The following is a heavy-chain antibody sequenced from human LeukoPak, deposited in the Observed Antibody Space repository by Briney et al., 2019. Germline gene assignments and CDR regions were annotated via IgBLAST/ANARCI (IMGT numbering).Heavy chain of an antibody. CDR2: INPSGGST. CDR3: ARDLKQQLVLRYFDY. V-gene: IGHV1-46*01. CDR1: GYTFTSYY. J-gene: IGHJ4*02. Sequence: ASVKVSCKASGYTFTSYYMHWVRQAPGQGLEWMGIINPSGGSTSYAQKFQGRVTMTRDTSTSTVYMELSSLRSEETAVYYCARDLKQQLVLRYFDYWGQGTLVTVSS. D-gene: IGHD6-13*01.